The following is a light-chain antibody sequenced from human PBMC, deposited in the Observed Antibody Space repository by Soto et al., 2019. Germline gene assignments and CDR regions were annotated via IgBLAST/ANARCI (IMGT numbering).Light chain of an antibody. CDR3: QQYNSYSGT. J-gene: IGKJ1*01. CDR1: QSISSW. CDR2: GAS. V-gene: IGKV1-5*01. Sequence: DIQMTQSPSTLSASLGDRVTITCRASQSISSWLAWYQQKPGKAPKLLIYGASSLESGVPSRFSGSGYGTEFTLTISRLQPDDFAGYYCQQYNSYSGTFGQGTKVDI.